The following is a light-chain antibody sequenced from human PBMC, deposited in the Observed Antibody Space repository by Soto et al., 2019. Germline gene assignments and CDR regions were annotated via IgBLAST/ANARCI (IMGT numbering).Light chain of an antibody. J-gene: IGKJ2*01. Sequence: EIVLTQSPGTLSLSPGERATLSCRASQSVSSSYLAWYQQKPGQAPRLLIYGASSRATGIPDRFSGSGSGTDFTLTISRLEPEDFAVYYCQQRDNWRYTFGQGTRLEIK. CDR2: GAS. CDR1: QSVSSSY. CDR3: QQRDNWRYT. V-gene: IGKV3D-20*02.